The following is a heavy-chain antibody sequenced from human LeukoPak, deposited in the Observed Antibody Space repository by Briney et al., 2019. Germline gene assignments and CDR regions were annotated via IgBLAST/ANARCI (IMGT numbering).Heavy chain of an antibody. J-gene: IGHJ5*02. V-gene: IGHV4-39*01. CDR3: ARRVDYYGSGSQNWFDP. D-gene: IGHD3-10*01. CDR1: GGSISSSSYY. Sequence: PSETLSLTCTVSGGSISSSSYYWGWIRQPPWKGLEWIGSIYYSGSTYYNPSLKSRVTISVDTSKNQFSLKLSSVTAADTAVYYCARRVDYYGSGSQNWFDPWGQGTLVTVSS. CDR2: IYYSGST.